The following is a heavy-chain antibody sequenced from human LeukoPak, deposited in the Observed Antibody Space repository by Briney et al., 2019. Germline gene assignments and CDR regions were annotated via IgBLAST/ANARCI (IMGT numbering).Heavy chain of an antibody. J-gene: IGHJ6*03. CDR3: ARVSVLGYYYYYYMDV. Sequence: PSETLSLTCTVSGGSISSSSYYWGWIRQPPVKGLEWIGSIYYSGSTYYNPSLKSRVTISVDTSKNQFSLKLSSVTAADTAVYYCARVSVLGYYYYYYMDVWGKGTTVTVSS. CDR1: GGSISSSSYY. D-gene: IGHD2-15*01. CDR2: IYYSGST. V-gene: IGHV4-39*07.